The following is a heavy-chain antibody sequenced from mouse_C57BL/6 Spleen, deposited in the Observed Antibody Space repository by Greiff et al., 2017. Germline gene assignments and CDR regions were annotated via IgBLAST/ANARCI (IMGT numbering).Heavy chain of an antibody. J-gene: IGHJ2*01. D-gene: IGHD2-4*01. CDR2: IDPSDSET. Sequence: QVQLQQPGAELVRPGSSVKLSCKASGYTFTSYWMHWVKQRPIQGLEWIGNIDPSDSETHYNQKFKDKATLTVDKSSSTAYMQLSSLTSEDSAVYYCATGYDYGARYYFDYWGQGTTLTVSS. CDR3: ATGYDYGARYYFDY. CDR1: GYTFTSYW. V-gene: IGHV1-52*01.